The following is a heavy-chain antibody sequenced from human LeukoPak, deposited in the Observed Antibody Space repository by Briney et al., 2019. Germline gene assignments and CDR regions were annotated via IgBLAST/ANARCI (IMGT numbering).Heavy chain of an antibody. CDR3: AKTKGQQLVRGGFDY. CDR1: GFTFDDYA. D-gene: IGHD6-13*01. Sequence: PGRSLRLSCAASGFTFDDYAMHWVRQAPGKGLEWVSGISWNSGSIGYADSVKGRFTISRDNAKNSLYLQMNSLRAEDTALYYCAKTKGQQLVRGGFDYWGQGTLVTVSS. V-gene: IGHV3-9*01. CDR2: ISWNSGSI. J-gene: IGHJ4*02.